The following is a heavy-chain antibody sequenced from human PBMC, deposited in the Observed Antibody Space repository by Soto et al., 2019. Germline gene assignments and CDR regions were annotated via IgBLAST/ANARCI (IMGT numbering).Heavy chain of an antibody. CDR2: IYHSGST. D-gene: IGHD2-2*02. CDR1: GGSISSGGYS. J-gene: IGHJ5*02. CDR3: ARGRSAAILEWLHP. V-gene: IGHV4-30-2*01. Sequence: SETLSLTCAVSGGSISSGGYSWIWIRQPPGKGLEWIGYIYHSGSTYYNPSLKSRVTISVDRSKNQFSLKLSSVTAADTAVYYCARGRSAAILEWLHPSSQRTLVTVSS.